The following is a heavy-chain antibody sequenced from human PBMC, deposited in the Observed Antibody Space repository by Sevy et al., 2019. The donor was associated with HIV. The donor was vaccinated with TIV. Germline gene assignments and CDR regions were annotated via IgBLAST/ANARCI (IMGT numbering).Heavy chain of an antibody. D-gene: IGHD1-26*01. CDR1: GFTFSDFG. CDR2: IPFHETIK. V-gene: IGHV3-30*18. J-gene: IGHJ4*02. Sequence: GESLKISCAASGFTFSDFGMHWVRQAPGKGLEWVAVIPFHETIKFYAESVKGRFTISRDNSKNTLYLEMNSLRAGDTALYYCAKDREVVGAKIDFWGQGTLVTVSS. CDR3: AKDREVVGAKIDF.